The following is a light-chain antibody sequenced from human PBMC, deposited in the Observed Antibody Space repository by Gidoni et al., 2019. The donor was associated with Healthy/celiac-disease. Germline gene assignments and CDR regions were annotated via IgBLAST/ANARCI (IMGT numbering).Light chain of an antibody. CDR2: DAS. CDR3: QQRSNWPPWT. J-gene: IGKJ1*01. CDR1: QSVSSY. V-gene: IGKV3-11*01. Sequence: EIVWTQSPATLSLSPGERATLSCRASQSVSSYLAWYQQKPGQAPRLLIYDASNRATGSPARFSGSGSGTDFTLTISSLEPEYFAVYYCQQRSNWPPWTFGQGTKVEIK.